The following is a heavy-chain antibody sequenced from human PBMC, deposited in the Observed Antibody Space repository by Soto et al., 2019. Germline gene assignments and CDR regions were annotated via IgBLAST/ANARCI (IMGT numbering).Heavy chain of an antibody. CDR1: GFTFSSYG. J-gene: IGHJ6*02. V-gene: IGHV3-30*18. Sequence: SLRLSCAASGFTFSSYGMHWVRQAPGKGLEWVAVISYDGSNKYYADSVKGRFTISRDSSKNTLYLQMNSLRAEDTAVYYCAKRDLVVPAAMGYYGMDVWGQGTTVTVSS. CDR2: ISYDGSNK. D-gene: IGHD2-2*01. CDR3: AKRDLVVPAAMGYYGMDV.